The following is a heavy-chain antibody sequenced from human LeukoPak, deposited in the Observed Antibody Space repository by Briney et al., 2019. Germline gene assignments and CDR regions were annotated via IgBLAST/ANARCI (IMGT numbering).Heavy chain of an antibody. D-gene: IGHD6-19*01. CDR1: GYTFSDYY. CDR3: AREGIAVAGTLSEYDY. V-gene: IGHV1-2*02. CDR2: INPNSGVT. J-gene: IGHJ4*02. Sequence: ASVKVSCKASGYTFSDYYIHWVRQAPGQGLEWMGWINPNSGVTNYTQRLQGRVTMTRDTSISTAYMELSRLRSDDTAVYYCAREGIAVAGTLSEYDYWGQGTLVTVSS.